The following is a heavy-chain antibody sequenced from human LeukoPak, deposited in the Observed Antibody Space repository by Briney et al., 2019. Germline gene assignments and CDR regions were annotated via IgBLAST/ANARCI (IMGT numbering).Heavy chain of an antibody. Sequence: SETLSLTCTVSGGSISSGDYYWSWIRQHPGKGPEWIGYIYYSGSTYYNPSLKSRVTMSIDTSKNQFSLNLSSVTAADTAVYYCARVFDSAGYCRGGSCLAFDYWGQGTLVTVSS. J-gene: IGHJ4*02. D-gene: IGHD2-15*01. CDR2: IYYSGST. V-gene: IGHV4-31*03. CDR1: GGSISSGDYY. CDR3: ARVFDSAGYCRGGSCLAFDY.